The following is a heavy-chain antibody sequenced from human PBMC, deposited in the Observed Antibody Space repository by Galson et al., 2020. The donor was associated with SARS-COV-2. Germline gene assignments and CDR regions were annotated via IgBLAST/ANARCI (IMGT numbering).Heavy chain of an antibody. V-gene: IGHV1-18*01. D-gene: IGHD3-3*01. CDR1: GYTFTSYG. CDR2: ISAYNGNT. CDR3: ARVIIYDFWKTSPRSWDAFDI. Sequence: GESLKISCKASGYTFTSYGISWVRQAPGQGLEWMGWISAYNGNTNYAQKLQGRVTMATDTSTSTAYMELRSLRSDDTAVYYCARVIIYDFWKTSPRSWDAFDIWGQGTMVTVSS. J-gene: IGHJ3*02.